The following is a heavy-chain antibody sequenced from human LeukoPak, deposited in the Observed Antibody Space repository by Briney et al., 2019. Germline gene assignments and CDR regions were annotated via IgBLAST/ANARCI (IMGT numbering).Heavy chain of an antibody. Sequence: SVKVSCKASGGTFSSYAISWVRQAPGQGLEWMGGIIPIFGTANYAQKFQGRVTITTDESTSTAYMELSSLRSEDTAVYYCARSYVTYYDFWSVYRNAFDIWGQGTMVTVSS. CDR1: GGTFSSYA. CDR3: ARSYVTYYDFWSVYRNAFDI. V-gene: IGHV1-69*05. J-gene: IGHJ3*02. D-gene: IGHD3-3*01. CDR2: IIPIFGTA.